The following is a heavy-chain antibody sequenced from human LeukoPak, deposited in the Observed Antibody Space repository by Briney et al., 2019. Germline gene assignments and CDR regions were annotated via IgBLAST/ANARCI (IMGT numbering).Heavy chain of an antibody. D-gene: IGHD3-10*01. CDR1: GGSISSHY. V-gene: IGHV4-59*11. CDR3: ARKDVGSSFNFDY. Sequence: PSETLSLTCTVSGGSISSHYWSWIRQPPGKGLEWIGYIYYSGSTNYNPSLKSRVTISVDTSKNQFSLKLSSVTAADTVVYYCARKDVGSSFNFDYWGQGTLVTVSS. J-gene: IGHJ4*02. CDR2: IYYSGST.